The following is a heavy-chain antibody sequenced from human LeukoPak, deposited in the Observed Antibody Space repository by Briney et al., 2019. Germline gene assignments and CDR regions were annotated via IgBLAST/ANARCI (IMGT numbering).Heavy chain of an antibody. D-gene: IGHD2-2*01. J-gene: IGHJ3*02. Sequence: ALVKVSCKASGYTFTSYDINWVRQATGQGLEWMGWMNPNSGNTGYAQKFQGRVTMTRNTSISTAYMELSSLRSEDTAVYYCARVQLRKKDAFDIWGQGTMVTVSS. CDR2: MNPNSGNT. V-gene: IGHV1-8*01. CDR1: GYTFTSYD. CDR3: ARVQLRKKDAFDI.